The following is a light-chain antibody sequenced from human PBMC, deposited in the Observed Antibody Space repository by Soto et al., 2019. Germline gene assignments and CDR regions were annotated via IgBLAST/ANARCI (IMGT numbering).Light chain of an antibody. CDR2: DVS. Sequence: QSVLTQPASVSGSPGQSITISCTGTSSDVGGYNYVSWYQQHPGKAPKFMIYDVSNRPSGVSNRFSGSKSGNTASLTISGLQAEDEAGYYCCSYTTSNTRQIVFGTGTKVTV. CDR1: SSDVGGYNY. V-gene: IGLV2-14*01. CDR3: CSYTTSNTRQIV. J-gene: IGLJ1*01.